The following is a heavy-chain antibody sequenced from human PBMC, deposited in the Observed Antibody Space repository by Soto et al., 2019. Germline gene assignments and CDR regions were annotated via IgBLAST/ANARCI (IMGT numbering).Heavy chain of an antibody. CDR1: GFIFGDYG. D-gene: IGHD3-10*01. CDR3: TQNSGYPFGYGSGSYLAL. Sequence: PGGSLRLSCTASGFIFGDYGMSWVRQAPGKGLEWVGFIRSKAYGGTTEYAASVKGRFIISRDDSKSIAYLQMNSLKTEDTAVYYCTQNSGYPFGYGSGSYLALWGQGTLVTVSS. J-gene: IGHJ4*02. V-gene: IGHV3-49*04. CDR2: IRSKAYGGTT.